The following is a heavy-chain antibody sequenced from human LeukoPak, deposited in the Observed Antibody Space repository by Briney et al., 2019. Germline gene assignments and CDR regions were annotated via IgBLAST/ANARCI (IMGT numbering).Heavy chain of an antibody. J-gene: IGHJ5*02. V-gene: IGHV1-18*01. D-gene: IGHD5-24*01. CDR2: ISPYNGNA. CDR3: ARDNSVRDEAWWFNP. CDR1: GSTFTSFA. Sequence: GASVKVSCKASGSTFTSFAFSWVRQAPGQGLEWMGWISPYNGNAKYAQNLQGRVTLTRDMSTSTDYLELSSLRSEDTAVYYCARDNSVRDEAWWFNPWGQGTLVTVSS.